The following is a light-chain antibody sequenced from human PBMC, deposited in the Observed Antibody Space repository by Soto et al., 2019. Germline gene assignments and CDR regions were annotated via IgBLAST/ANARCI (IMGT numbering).Light chain of an antibody. V-gene: IGLV2-14*01. CDR2: DVS. CDR3: SSYTSSSTL. CDR1: SSDVGGYNY. Sequence: QSALTQPASVSGSPGQSITISCTGTSSDVGGYNYVSWYQQHPGKAPKLMIYDVSNRPSGVSNRFSSSKSGNTASLTISGLQAEDEADYYCSSYTSSSTLFGTGTKLTVL. J-gene: IGLJ1*01.